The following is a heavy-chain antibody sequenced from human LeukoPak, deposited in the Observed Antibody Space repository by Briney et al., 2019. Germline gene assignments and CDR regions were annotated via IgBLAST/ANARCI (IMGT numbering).Heavy chain of an antibody. Sequence: ASVKVSCKASGYTFTSYGISWVRQAPGQGLEWMGLISAYNGNTNYAKKLQGRVTMTTDTSTSTAYMELRSMRSDDTAVYYCARGLRNWNHLRYYYYYYMDVWGKGTTVTVSS. CDR3: ARGLRNWNHLRYYYYYYMDV. V-gene: IGHV1-18*01. J-gene: IGHJ6*03. CDR1: GYTFTSYG. D-gene: IGHD1-20*01. CDR2: ISAYNGNT.